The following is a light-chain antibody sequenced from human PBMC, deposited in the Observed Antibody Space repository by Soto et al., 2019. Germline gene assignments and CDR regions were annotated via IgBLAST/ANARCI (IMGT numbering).Light chain of an antibody. CDR2: AAS. J-gene: IGKJ3*01. CDR3: QQSYSTTWT. Sequence: DIQMTQSPSTLSASVGDRVTITCRASQSISIYLNWYQQKPGKAPKLLIYAASSLQSGVPSRFSGSGSGTDFTLTISSLQPEDFATYYCQQSYSTTWTFGPGTKVDIK. V-gene: IGKV1-39*01. CDR1: QSISIY.